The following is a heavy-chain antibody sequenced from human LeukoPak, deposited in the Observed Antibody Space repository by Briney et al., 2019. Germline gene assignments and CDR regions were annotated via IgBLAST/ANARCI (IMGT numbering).Heavy chain of an antibody. D-gene: IGHD3-22*01. CDR1: GGSISSYY. CDR2: IYYSGST. Sequence: SETLSLTCTVSGGSISSYYWSWIRQPPGKGLEWIGYIYYSGSTNYNPSLKSRVTISVGTSKNQFSLKLSSVTAADTAVYYCARLRIYYDSSGLLRGFDYWGQGTLVTVSS. J-gene: IGHJ4*02. CDR3: ARLRIYYDSSGLLRGFDY. V-gene: IGHV4-59*01.